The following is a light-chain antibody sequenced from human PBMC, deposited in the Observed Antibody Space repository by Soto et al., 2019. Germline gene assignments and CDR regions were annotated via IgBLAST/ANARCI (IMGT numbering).Light chain of an antibody. CDR3: QQRSNWLFFT. Sequence: EIVLTQSPATLSLSPGERATLSCRASRSVSSYLAWYQQKPGQAPRLLIYDASNRATGIPARFSGSGSGTDFTLTISSLEPEDFAVYYCQQRSNWLFFTFGPGTKVDIK. V-gene: IGKV3-11*01. CDR2: DAS. CDR1: RSVSSY. J-gene: IGKJ3*01.